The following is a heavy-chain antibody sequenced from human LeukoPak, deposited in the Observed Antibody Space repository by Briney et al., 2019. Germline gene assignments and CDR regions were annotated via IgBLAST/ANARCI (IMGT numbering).Heavy chain of an antibody. CDR2: ISYDGSNK. V-gene: IGHV3-30-3*01. D-gene: IGHD3-3*01. Sequence: GGSQRLSCAASGFTFSNAWMSWVRQAPGKGLEWVAVISYDGSNKYYADSVKGRFTISRDNSKNTLYLQMNSLRAEDTAVYYCASLLERSEPPSAQNWFDPWGQGTLVTVSS. CDR3: ASLLERSEPPSAQNWFDP. CDR1: GFTFSNAW. J-gene: IGHJ5*02.